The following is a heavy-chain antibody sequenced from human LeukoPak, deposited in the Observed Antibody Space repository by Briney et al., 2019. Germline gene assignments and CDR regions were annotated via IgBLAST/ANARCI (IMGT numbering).Heavy chain of an antibody. CDR1: GYTSTSYH. CDR2: INPNSGGT. CDR3: ARWENLQLERRVVDY. J-gene: IGHJ4*02. Sequence: ASVKVSCKASGYTSTSYHMYWVRQAPGQGLEWMGWINPNSGGTNYAQKFQGRVTMTRDTSISTAYMELSRLRSDDTAVYYCARWENLQLERRVVDYWGQGTLVTVSS. D-gene: IGHD1-1*01. V-gene: IGHV1-2*02.